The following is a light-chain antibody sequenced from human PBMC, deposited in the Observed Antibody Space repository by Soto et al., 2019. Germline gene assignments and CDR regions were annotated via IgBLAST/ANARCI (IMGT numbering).Light chain of an antibody. Sequence: EIVLTQSPATLSLSPGERATLSCRASQSLSRYLAWYQQKPGQAPRLLIYDASNRATGIPARFSGSGSGTDFTLTINSLEPEDFAVYSCHQRSNWPLTFGGGTKVDIK. V-gene: IGKV3-11*01. CDR2: DAS. CDR3: HQRSNWPLT. CDR1: QSLSRY. J-gene: IGKJ4*01.